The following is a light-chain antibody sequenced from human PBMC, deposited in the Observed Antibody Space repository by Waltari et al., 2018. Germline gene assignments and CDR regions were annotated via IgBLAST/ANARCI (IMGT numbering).Light chain of an antibody. CDR1: QSISSW. V-gene: IGKV1-5*03. CDR3: QQYNSYNT. J-gene: IGKJ2*01. CDR2: KAS. Sequence: DIQMTQSPSTLSASVGDRVTITCRASQSISSWLAWYQQKPGKAPKLLIYKASSLESGVPSMFSGSGSGTEFTLTISSLQPDDFATYYCQQYNSYNTFGQGTKLEIK.